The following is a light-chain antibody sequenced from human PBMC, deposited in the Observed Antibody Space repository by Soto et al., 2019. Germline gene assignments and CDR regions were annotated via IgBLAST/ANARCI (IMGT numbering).Light chain of an antibody. Sequence: DIQMTQSPSTLSASVGDRVTITCRASQSISSWLAWYQQKPGQAPKLLIYKASTLQSGVPSRFSGSGSGTEFTLAISSLQTDDSATYYCQQYNANWTFGQGTKVE. CDR1: QSISSW. V-gene: IGKV1-5*03. CDR3: QQYNANWT. CDR2: KAS. J-gene: IGKJ1*01.